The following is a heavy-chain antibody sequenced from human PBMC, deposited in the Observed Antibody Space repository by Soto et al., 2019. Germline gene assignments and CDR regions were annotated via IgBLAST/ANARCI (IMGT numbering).Heavy chain of an antibody. Sequence: SETLSLTCAVYGGSFSGYYWSWIRQPPGKGLEWIGEINHSGSTNYNPSLKSRVTISVDTSKNQFSRKLSSVTAADTAVYYCAALGENYWGQGTLVTVSS. V-gene: IGHV4-34*01. CDR1: GGSFSGYY. CDR3: AALGENY. CDR2: INHSGST. J-gene: IGHJ4*02. D-gene: IGHD3-10*01.